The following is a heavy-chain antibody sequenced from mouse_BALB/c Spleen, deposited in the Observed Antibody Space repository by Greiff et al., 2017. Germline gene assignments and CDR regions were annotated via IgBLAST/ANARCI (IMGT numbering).Heavy chain of an antibody. CDR3: ARGNGYSFAY. J-gene: IGHJ3*01. CDR1: GFTFSSYA. Sequence: EVKLVESGGGLVKPGGSLKLSCAASGFTFSSYAMSWVRQTPEKRLEWVASISSGGSTYYPDSVKGRFTISRDNARNILYLQMSSLRSEDTAMYYCARGNGYSFAYWGQGTLVTVSA. V-gene: IGHV5-6-5*01. D-gene: IGHD2-3*01. CDR2: ISSGGST.